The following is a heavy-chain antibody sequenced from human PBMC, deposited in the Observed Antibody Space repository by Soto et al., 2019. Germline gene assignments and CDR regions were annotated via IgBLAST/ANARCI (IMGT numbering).Heavy chain of an antibody. V-gene: IGHV3-30*03. CDR1: GFTFSSYG. CDR2: ISYDGSNK. CDR3: ATVGSSGYYWDFDY. Sequence: QVQLVESGGGVVQPGRSLRLSCAASGFTFSSYGMHWVRQAPGKGLEWVAVISYDGSNKYYADSVKGRFTISRDNSKNTLYLQMNSLRAEDTAVYYCATVGSSGYYWDFDYWGQGTLVTVSA. D-gene: IGHD3-22*01. J-gene: IGHJ4*02.